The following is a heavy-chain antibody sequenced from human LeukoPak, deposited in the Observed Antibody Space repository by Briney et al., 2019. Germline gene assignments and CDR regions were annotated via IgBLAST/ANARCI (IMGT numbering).Heavy chain of an antibody. J-gene: IGHJ4*02. CDR2: IYPSGST. Sequence: SETLSLTCAVSGYSISSGYYWGWIRQPPGKGLEWIGCIYPSGSTSYNPSLKSRVTISVDTSKNHFSLKLSSVTPAATAVIYFARGNDDIDYWGQRTLVTVSS. V-gene: IGHV4-38-2*01. CDR3: ARGNDDIDY. CDR1: GYSISSGYY. D-gene: IGHD3-16*01.